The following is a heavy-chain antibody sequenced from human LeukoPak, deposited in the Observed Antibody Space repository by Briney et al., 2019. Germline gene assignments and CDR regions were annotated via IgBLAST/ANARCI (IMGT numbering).Heavy chain of an antibody. CDR1: GFTFSSYA. Sequence: GGSLRLSCAASGFTFSSYAMSWVRQAPGKGLEWVSAISGSGGSTYYADSVKGRFTISRDNSKNTLYLQMNSLRAEDTAVYYCAKDKGAFGVVIPSAFDIWGQGTMVTVSS. CDR2: ISGSGGST. CDR3: AKDKGAFGVVIPSAFDI. V-gene: IGHV3-23*01. J-gene: IGHJ3*02. D-gene: IGHD3-3*01.